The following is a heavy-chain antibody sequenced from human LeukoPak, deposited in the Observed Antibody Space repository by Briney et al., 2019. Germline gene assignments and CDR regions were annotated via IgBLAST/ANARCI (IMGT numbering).Heavy chain of an antibody. CDR3: ARGGWNKFDY. Sequence: SSETLSLTCTVSGGSISSYYWSWIRQPPGKGLEWIGFIFYSGTTNYNPSLKSRVTISVDTSRNQFSLKLSSVTAADTAVYYCARGGWNKFDYWGQGTLVTVSS. J-gene: IGHJ4*02. CDR2: IFYSGTT. CDR1: GGSISSYY. V-gene: IGHV4-59*01. D-gene: IGHD3-22*01.